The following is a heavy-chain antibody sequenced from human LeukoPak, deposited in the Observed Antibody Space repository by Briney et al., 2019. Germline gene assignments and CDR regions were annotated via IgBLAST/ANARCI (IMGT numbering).Heavy chain of an antibody. CDR2: INPSGGST. Sequence: ASVKVFCKASGYTFTSYYMHWVRQAPGQGLEWMGIINPSGGSTSYAQKFQGRVTMTRDTSTSTVYMELSSLRSEDTAVYYCAYGSGSHHYFDYWGQGTLVTVSS. D-gene: IGHD3-10*01. CDR1: GYTFTSYY. CDR3: AYGSGSHHYFDY. J-gene: IGHJ4*02. V-gene: IGHV1-46*01.